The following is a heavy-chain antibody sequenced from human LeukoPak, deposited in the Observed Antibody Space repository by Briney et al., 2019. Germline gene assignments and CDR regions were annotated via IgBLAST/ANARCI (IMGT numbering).Heavy chain of an antibody. D-gene: IGHD2-15*01. Sequence: SETLSLTCAVYGGSFSGYYWSWIRQPPGKGLEWIGEINHSGSTNYNPSLKSRVTISVDTSKNQFSLKLSSVTAADTAVYYCARERYCSGGSCLHGAFDIWDQGTMVTVSS. V-gene: IGHV4-34*09. CDR3: ARERYCSGGSCLHGAFDI. CDR2: INHSGST. CDR1: GGSFSGYY. J-gene: IGHJ3*02.